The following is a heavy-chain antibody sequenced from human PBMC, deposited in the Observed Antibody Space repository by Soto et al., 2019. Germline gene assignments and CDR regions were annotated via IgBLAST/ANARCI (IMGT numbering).Heavy chain of an antibody. CDR1: GGSISSGGYS. CDR3: AREDSSGSRDAFDI. V-gene: IGHV4-30-2*01. Sequence: SETLSLTCAVSGGSISSGGYSWSWIRQPPGKGLEWIGYIYHSGSTYYNPSLKSRVTISVDRSKNQFSLKLSSVTAADTAVYYCAREDSSGSRDAFDIWGQGTMVTVSS. D-gene: IGHD6-19*01. CDR2: IYHSGST. J-gene: IGHJ3*02.